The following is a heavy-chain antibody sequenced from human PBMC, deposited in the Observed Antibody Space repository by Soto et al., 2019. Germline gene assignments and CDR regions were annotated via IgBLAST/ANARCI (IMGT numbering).Heavy chain of an antibody. Sequence: QVQLVESGRGVVQPGRSLRLSCAASGFDFSFYAMDWVRQAPGKGLEWVAVISYDGSNKFYADSVKGRFAISRDNSKNTLYLQMNSLRAEDTAVYYCARDLAYCSGGTCFYVDFWGQGTLVTVSS. J-gene: IGHJ4*02. CDR3: ARDLAYCSGGTCFYVDF. CDR2: ISYDGSNK. D-gene: IGHD2-15*01. V-gene: IGHV3-30*09. CDR1: GFDFSFYA.